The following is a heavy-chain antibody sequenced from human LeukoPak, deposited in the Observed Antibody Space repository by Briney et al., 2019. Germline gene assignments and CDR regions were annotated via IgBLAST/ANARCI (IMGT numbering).Heavy chain of an antibody. Sequence: PSETPSLTCAVYGGSFSGYYWSWIRQPPGKGLEWIGEINHSGSTNYNPSLKSRVTISVDTSKNQFSLKLSSVTAADTAVYYCARHVDTAMVPPHYYYGMDVWGQGTTVTVSS. CDR1: GGSFSGYY. V-gene: IGHV4-34*01. D-gene: IGHD5-18*01. CDR2: INHSGST. J-gene: IGHJ6*02. CDR3: ARHVDTAMVPPHYYYGMDV.